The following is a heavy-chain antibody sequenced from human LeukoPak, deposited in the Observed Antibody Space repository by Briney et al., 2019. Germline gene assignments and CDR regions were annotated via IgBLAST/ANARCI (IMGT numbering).Heavy chain of an antibody. CDR1: GFIFSSYS. CDR2: ISSSSSYI. V-gene: IGHV3-21*01. J-gene: IGHJ5*02. CDR3: AREVRSGDRFDP. D-gene: IGHD2-15*01. Sequence: GGSLRLSCAASGFIFSSYSMNWVRQAPGKGLEWVSSISSSSSYIYYADSVKGRFTISRDNAKNSLYLQMNSLRAEDTAVYYCAREVRSGDRFDPWGQGTLVTVSS.